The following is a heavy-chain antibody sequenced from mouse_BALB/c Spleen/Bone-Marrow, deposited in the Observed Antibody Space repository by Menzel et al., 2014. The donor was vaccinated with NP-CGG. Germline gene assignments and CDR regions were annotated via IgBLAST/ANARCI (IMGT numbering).Heavy chain of an antibody. J-gene: IGHJ3*01. D-gene: IGHD2-3*01. CDR3: ARSLYDGYFSWSAY. Sequence: VQLQQSGAELVKPGASVKLSCTASGFNIKDTYMHWVKQRPEQGLEWIGRIDPANGNTKYDPKFQGKATITADTSSNTAYLQLSSLTSEDTAVYYCARSLYDGYFSWSAYWGQGTLVTVSA. CDR1: GFNIKDTY. CDR2: IDPANGNT. V-gene: IGHV14-3*02.